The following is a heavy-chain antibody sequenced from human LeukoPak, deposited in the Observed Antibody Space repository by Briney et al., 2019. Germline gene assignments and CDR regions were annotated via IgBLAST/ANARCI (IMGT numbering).Heavy chain of an antibody. J-gene: IGHJ4*02. CDR3: AKGAHGLLGIASVGMLFDY. V-gene: IGHV3-23*01. CDR2: ISGSGDST. Sequence: GGSLRLSCAASGFTFSNYAMSWVRQAPGKGLEWVSAISGSGDSTYYADSVKGRFTISRDNSKNTLYLQLNSLRAEDTAVYYCAKGAHGLLGIASVGMLFDYWGQGTLVTVSS. D-gene: IGHD6-13*01. CDR1: GFTFSNYA.